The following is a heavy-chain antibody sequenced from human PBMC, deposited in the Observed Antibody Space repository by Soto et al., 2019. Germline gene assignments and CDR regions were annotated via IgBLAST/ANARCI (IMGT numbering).Heavy chain of an antibody. D-gene: IGHD2-15*01. CDR1: GGTFSSYA. J-gene: IGHJ6*02. CDR2: IIPIFGTA. Sequence: QVQLVQSGAEVKKPGSSVKVSCKASGGTFSSYAISWVRQAPGQGLEWMGGIIPIFGTANYAQKFQGRVTITADESTSTAYMELSSLRSEDTAVYYCARDSCSGGSCYGGDYYYYGMDVWGQGTTVTVSS. CDR3: ARDSCSGGSCYGGDYYYYGMDV. V-gene: IGHV1-69*01.